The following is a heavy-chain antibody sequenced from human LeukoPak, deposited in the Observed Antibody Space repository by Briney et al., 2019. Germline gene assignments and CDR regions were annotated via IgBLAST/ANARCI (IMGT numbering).Heavy chain of an antibody. Sequence: GGSLRLSFTASGSSFRSNYVSWVGQAPGKGLEGVSVIYIGGTTYYTDSITSRFSISRHTSKNTLYLSINSLRAAGTPPYYCAGGYDSSGYLLHWGQGTLVTVSS. CDR1: GSSFRSNY. J-gene: IGHJ1*01. CDR2: IYIGGTT. D-gene: IGHD3-22*01. V-gene: IGHV3-53*01. CDR3: AGGYDSSGYLLH.